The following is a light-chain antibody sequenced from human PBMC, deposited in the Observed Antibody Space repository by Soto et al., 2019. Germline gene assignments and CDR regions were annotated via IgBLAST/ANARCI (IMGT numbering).Light chain of an antibody. CDR3: QQYDTWPPT. CDR1: LSVRSN. Sequence: EVVMTQSPATLSVSPGERATLSCRASLSVRSNLAWYQQKPGQAPRLLIYGASTRVTAVPARFSGSEFGTEFTLTISSLQSEDFVVYYCQQYDTWPPTFGQGTKVEIK. J-gene: IGKJ1*01. CDR2: GAS. V-gene: IGKV3-15*01.